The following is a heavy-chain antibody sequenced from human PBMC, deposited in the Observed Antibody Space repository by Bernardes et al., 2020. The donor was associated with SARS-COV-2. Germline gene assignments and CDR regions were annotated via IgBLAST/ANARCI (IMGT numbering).Heavy chain of an antibody. D-gene: IGHD3-10*01. V-gene: IGHV3-30*03. Sequence: GGSLRLSCAASGFTFSSYGMHWVRQAPGKGLEWVAVISYDGSNKYYADSVKGRFTISRDNSKNTLYLHMSGLRDEDTAVYFCARAAGTYPVAYYFDYWGQGTLVTVSS. CDR2: ISYDGSNK. J-gene: IGHJ4*02. CDR3: ARAAGTYPVAYYFDY. CDR1: GFTFSSYG.